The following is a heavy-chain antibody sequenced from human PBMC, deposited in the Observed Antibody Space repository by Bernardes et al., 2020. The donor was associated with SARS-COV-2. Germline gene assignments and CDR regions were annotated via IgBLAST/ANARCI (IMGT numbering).Heavy chain of an antibody. CDR2: ISYDGSNK. Sequence: GGSLRLSCAASGFTFSSYGMHWVRQAPGKGLEWVAVISYDGSNKYYADSVKGRFTISRDNSKNTLYLQMNSLRAEDTAVYYCAKHSEWLDYWGQGTLVTVSS. V-gene: IGHV3-30*18. J-gene: IGHJ4*02. D-gene: IGHD6-19*01. CDR3: AKHSEWLDY. CDR1: GFTFSSYG.